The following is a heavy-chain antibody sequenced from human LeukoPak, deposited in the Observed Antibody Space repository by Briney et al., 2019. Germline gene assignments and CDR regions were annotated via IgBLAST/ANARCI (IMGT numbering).Heavy chain of an antibody. J-gene: IGHJ3*02. CDR1: GYTFTSYG. V-gene: IGHV1-18*01. Sequence: ASVKVSCKASGYTFTSYGISWVRQAPGQGLEWMGWIGAYNGDTKFAQKFQGRVTMSTDTSTSTAYMELTSLSSDDTAVYYCARDGPPWSDALQIWGRGTLVTVSS. D-gene: IGHD2-8*02. CDR3: ARDGPPWSDALQI. CDR2: IGAYNGDT.